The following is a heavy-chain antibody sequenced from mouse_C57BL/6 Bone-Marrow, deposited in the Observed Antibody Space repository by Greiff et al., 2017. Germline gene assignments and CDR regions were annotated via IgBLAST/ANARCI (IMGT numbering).Heavy chain of an antibody. J-gene: IGHJ2*01. CDR3: AKNRAYGNFYFDY. V-gene: IGHV2-5*01. CDR1: GFSLTSYG. D-gene: IGHD2-1*01. Sequence: VQRVESGPGLVQPSQSLSITCTVSGFSLTSYGVHWVRQSPGKGLEWLGVIWRGGSTDYTAAFMSRLSITKDNSKSQVFFKMNSLQANDTAIYYCAKNRAYGNFYFDYWGQGTTLTVSS. CDR2: IWRGGST.